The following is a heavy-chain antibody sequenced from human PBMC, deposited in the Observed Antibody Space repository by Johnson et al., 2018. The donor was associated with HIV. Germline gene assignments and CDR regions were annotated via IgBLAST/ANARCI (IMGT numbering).Heavy chain of an antibody. J-gene: IGHJ3*02. V-gene: IGHV3-15*01. CDR2: IKRQIEGATT. D-gene: IGHD3-16*02. CDR3: TTAIVIDAFHI. Sequence: VHLVESGGGLVKPGGSLRLPCAASGFTFSNVWLTWVRQAPGKGLEWVGRIKRQIEGATTDYAAPVKGRFTISRDDSKNTLYLQMNSLTTEDTAVYYCTTAIVIDAFHIWGQGTMVTVSS. CDR1: GFTFSNVW.